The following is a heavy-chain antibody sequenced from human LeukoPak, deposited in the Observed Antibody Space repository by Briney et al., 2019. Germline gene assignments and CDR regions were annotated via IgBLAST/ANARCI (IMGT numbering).Heavy chain of an antibody. CDR2: ISYDGSNK. V-gene: IGHV3-30-3*01. D-gene: IGHD2-2*01. Sequence: PGGSLRLSCAASGFTFSSYAMHWVRQAPGKGLEWVAVISYDGSNKYYADSEKGRFTISRDNSKNTLYLQMNSLRAEDTAVYYCARDPGYCSSTSCSGPFDYWGQGTLVTVSS. CDR1: GFTFSSYA. J-gene: IGHJ4*02. CDR3: ARDPGYCSSTSCSGPFDY.